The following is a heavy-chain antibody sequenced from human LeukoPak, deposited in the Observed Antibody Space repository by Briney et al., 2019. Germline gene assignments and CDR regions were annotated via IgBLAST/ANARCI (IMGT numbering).Heavy chain of an antibody. V-gene: IGHV1-2*02. J-gene: IGHJ4*02. CDR3: ARDRDDSSGYYRETLFDY. CDR1: GYTFTGYY. CDR2: INPNSGGT. Sequence: ASVKVSCKASGYTFTGYYMHWVRQAPGQGLEWMGWINPNSGGTNYAQKFQGRVTMTRDTSISTDYMELSRLRSDDTAVYYGARDRDDSSGYYRETLFDYWGQGTLVTVSS. D-gene: IGHD3-22*01.